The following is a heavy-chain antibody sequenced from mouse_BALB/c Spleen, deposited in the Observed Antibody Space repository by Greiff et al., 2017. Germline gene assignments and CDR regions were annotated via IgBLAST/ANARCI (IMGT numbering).Heavy chain of an antibody. CDR1: GYTFTSYT. V-gene: IGHV1-4*01. J-gene: IGHJ4*01. CDR2: INPSSGYT. CDR3: ARRGGNASYYAMDY. D-gene: IGHD2-1*01. Sequence: VQLQQSGAELARPGASVKMSCKASGYTFTSYTMHWVKQRPGQGLEWIGYINPSSGYTNYNQKFKDKATLTADKSSSTAYMQLSSLTSEDSAVYYCARRGGNASYYAMDYWGQGTSVTVSS.